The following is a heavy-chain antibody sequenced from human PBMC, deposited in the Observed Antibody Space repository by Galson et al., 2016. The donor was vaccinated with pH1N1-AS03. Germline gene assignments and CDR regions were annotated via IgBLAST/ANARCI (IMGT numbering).Heavy chain of an antibody. CDR3: ARVTLLNAVIWFDP. CDR2: IYYSGST. Sequence: ETLSLTCTVSGGSISSSSYYWGWIRQPPGKGQEWIGSIYYSGSTYYNPSLKSRVTISIDTSKNHFSLKLSSVTAADTAIYYCARVTLLNAVIWFDPWGQGTLVTVSS. V-gene: IGHV4-39*07. D-gene: IGHD2-21*01. CDR1: GGSISSSSYY. J-gene: IGHJ5*02.